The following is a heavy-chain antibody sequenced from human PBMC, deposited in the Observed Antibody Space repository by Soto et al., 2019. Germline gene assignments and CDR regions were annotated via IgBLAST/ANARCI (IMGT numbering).Heavy chain of an antibody. D-gene: IGHD2-2*01. CDR1: GFTFSSYA. J-gene: IGHJ6*02. Sequence: PXGSLRLSCTASGFTFSSYAMSWVRQAPGKGLEWVSAISGSGGSTYYADSVKGRFTISRDNSKNTLYLQMNSLRAEDTAVYYCAKRGVVPAAWGYYYGMDVWGQGTTVTV. V-gene: IGHV3-23*01. CDR2: ISGSGGST. CDR3: AKRGVVPAAWGYYYGMDV.